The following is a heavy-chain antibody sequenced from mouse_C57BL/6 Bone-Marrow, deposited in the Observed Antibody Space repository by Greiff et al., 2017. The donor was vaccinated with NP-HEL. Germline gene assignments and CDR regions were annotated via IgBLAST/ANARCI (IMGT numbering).Heavy chain of an antibody. D-gene: IGHD1-1*01. Sequence: QVQLQQPGAELVKPGASVKLSCKASGYTFTSYWMHWVKQRPGRGLEWIGRIDPNSGGTKYNEKFKSKATLTVDKPSSTAYMQLSSLTSEDYAGYYCARGGIHYYGSSYAMDDWGQGTSVTVSS. V-gene: IGHV1-72*01. J-gene: IGHJ4*01. CDR1: GYTFTSYW. CDR3: ARGGIHYYGSSYAMDD. CDR2: IDPNSGGT.